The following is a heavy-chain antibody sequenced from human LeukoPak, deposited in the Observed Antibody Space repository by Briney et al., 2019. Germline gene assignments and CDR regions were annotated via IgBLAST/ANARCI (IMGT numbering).Heavy chain of an antibody. CDR2: IWSDGSHE. CDR3: ARSSGDY. CDR1: GFIFSHYG. Sequence: GGSLRLSCAASGFIFSHYGMHWVRQAPGKGLEWVAIIWSDGSHENYVDSVKGRFTISRDNSNSTLYLQMTSLRVDDTAVYYCARSSGDYWGQGSLVTVSS. D-gene: IGHD6-19*01. J-gene: IGHJ4*02. V-gene: IGHV3-33*01.